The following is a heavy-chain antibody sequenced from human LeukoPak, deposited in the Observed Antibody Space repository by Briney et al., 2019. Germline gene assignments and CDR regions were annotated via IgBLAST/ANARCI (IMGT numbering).Heavy chain of an antibody. CDR3: ARRFLYSSSWFFDL. J-gene: IGHJ4*02. Sequence: PGGSLRLSCAASGFTFDEYGMNWVRQVPGKGLECVPGINWNGGNAGYADSVKGRFTISRDNAKNSLYLQMDSLTAEDTALYYCARRFLYSSSWFFDLWGQGTLVTVSS. CDR2: INWNGGNA. CDR1: GFTFDEYG. V-gene: IGHV3-20*04. D-gene: IGHD6-13*01.